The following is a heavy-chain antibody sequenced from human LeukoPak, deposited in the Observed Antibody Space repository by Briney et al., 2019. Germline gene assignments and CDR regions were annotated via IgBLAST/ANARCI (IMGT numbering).Heavy chain of an antibody. J-gene: IGHJ5*02. CDR1: GGSFSGYY. D-gene: IGHD6-13*01. CDR2: INHSGST. Sequence: SETLSLTCAVYGGSFSGYYWSWIRQPPGKGLEWIGEINHSGSTNYNPSLKSRVTISVDTSKNQFSLKLSSVTAADTAVYYCARGCGIAAAAPGLNWLDPWGQGTLVTVSS. CDR3: ARGCGIAAAAPGLNWLDP. V-gene: IGHV4-34*01.